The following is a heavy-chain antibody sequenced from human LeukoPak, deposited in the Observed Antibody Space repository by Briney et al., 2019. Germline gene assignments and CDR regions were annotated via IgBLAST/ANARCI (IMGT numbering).Heavy chain of an antibody. CDR2: INHSGST. CDR1: GGSFSGYY. J-gene: IGHJ4*02. D-gene: IGHD3-22*01. V-gene: IGHV4-34*01. CDR3: ARAHYYDDY. Sequence: PSXXLSLTCAVYGGSFSGYYWSWIRQPPGKGLEWIGEINHSGSTNYNPSLKSRVTISVDTSKNQFSLKLSSVTAGDTAVYYCARAHYYDDYWGQGTLVTVSS.